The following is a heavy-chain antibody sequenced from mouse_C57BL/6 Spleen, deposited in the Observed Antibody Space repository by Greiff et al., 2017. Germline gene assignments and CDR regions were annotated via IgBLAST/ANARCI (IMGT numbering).Heavy chain of an antibody. Sequence: VQLQQPGAELVMPGASVKLSCKASGYTFTSYWMHWVKQRPGQGLEWIGEIDPSDSYTNYNQKFKGKSTLTVDESSSTAYMQLSSLTSEDSAVYYCARRGLSFDYWGQGTTRTVSS. D-gene: IGHD3-1*01. CDR1: GYTFTSYW. V-gene: IGHV1-69*01. CDR2: IDPSDSYT. J-gene: IGHJ2*01. CDR3: ARRGLSFDY.